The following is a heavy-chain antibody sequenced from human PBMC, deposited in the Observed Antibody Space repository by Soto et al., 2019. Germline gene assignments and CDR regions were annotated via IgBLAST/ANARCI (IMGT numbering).Heavy chain of an antibody. V-gene: IGHV3-23*01. CDR2: INSGGRT. J-gene: IGHJ4*02. CDR1: GFTFSSYT. Sequence: EVQLLESGGGLVQPGGSLRLSCAASGFTFSSYTMNWVRQAPGKGLEWVSGINSGGRTYYADSVKGRFTIPRDDSKNTLYLQIISLRAEDTAVYYCAKDLRPDGVWDFDYWGQGTLVTVSS. CDR3: AKDLRPDGVWDFDY. D-gene: IGHD4-17*01.